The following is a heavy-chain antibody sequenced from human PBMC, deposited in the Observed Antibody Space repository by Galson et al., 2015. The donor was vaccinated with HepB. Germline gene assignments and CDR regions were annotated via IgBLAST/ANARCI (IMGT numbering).Heavy chain of an antibody. V-gene: IGHV1-69-2*01. D-gene: IGHD6-13*01. Sequence: VKVSCKVSGYTFTDYYMHWVQQAPGKGLEWMGLVHPEDGETIYAEKFQGRVTITADTSTDTAYMELSSLRSEDTAVYYCATTSIAAAGGAFDIWGQGTMVTVSS. CDR1: GYTFTDYY. J-gene: IGHJ3*02. CDR2: VHPEDGET. CDR3: ATTSIAAAGGAFDI.